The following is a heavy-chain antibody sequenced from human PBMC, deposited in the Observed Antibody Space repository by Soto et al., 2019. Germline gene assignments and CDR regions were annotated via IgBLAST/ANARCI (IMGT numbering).Heavy chain of an antibody. J-gene: IGHJ4*02. V-gene: IGHV4-31*03. CDR2: IYYSGST. D-gene: IGHD3-22*01. CDR3: ARAGDSSGYCPDY. CDR1: GGSISSGGYY. Sequence: SETLSLTCTVSGGSISSGGYYWIWIRQHPGKGLEWIGYIYYSGSTYYNPSLKSRVTISVDTSKNQFSLKLSSVTAADTAVYYCARAGDSSGYCPDYWGQGTLVTVSS.